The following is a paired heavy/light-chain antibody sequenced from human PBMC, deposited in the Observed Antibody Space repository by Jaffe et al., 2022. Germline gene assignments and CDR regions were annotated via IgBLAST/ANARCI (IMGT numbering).Heavy chain of an antibody. V-gene: IGHV4-4*02. CDR2: VSHDGST. CDR1: GDSVSSFNW. CDR3: ARDCTSSSCPHFHAFDM. J-gene: IGHJ3*02. Sequence: QVTLQESGPGLVKPSGTLSLTCTVSGDSVSSFNWWNWVRQAPGKGLEWIGEVSHDGSTHYNPSLKSRLTMSVDKSKNQFFLKLTSVTAADTAVYYCARDCTSSSCPHFHAFDMWGQGTLAIVSS. D-gene: IGHD2-2*01.
Light chain of an antibody. CDR3: QQFDNFPRT. CDR1: QDISNY. Sequence: DIQMTQSPSSLSASVGDRVTITCQASQDISNYLNWYQQKPGKAPNLLIYDASKLEAGVPSRFSGSGFGTDFTLTINSLQPEDFATYYCQQFDNFPRTFGQGTKLEIK. CDR2: DAS. V-gene: IGKV1-33*01. J-gene: IGKJ2*02.